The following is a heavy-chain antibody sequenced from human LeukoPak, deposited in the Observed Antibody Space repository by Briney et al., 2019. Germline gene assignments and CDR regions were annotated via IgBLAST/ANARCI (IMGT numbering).Heavy chain of an antibody. Sequence: GGSLRLSCAASGFTFSNYWMSWVRQAPGKGLEWVANIKQDGSERLYVDSVKGRFTISRDNAKNSLYLQMNSLRAEDTAVYYCARVPTMVRGPYYFDYWGQGTLVTVSS. D-gene: IGHD3-10*01. J-gene: IGHJ4*02. CDR3: ARVPTMVRGPYYFDY. CDR1: GFTFSNYW. CDR2: IKQDGSER. V-gene: IGHV3-7*01.